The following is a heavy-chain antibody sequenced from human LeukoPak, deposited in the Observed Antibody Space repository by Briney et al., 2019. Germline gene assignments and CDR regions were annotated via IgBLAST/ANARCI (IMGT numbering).Heavy chain of an antibody. CDR1: GYTFTSYG. Sequence: ALVKVSCKASGYTFTSYGISWVRQAPGQGLEWMGWISAYNGNTNYAQKLQGKVTMTTDTSTSTAYMELRSLRSDDTAVYYCARDYLRHSSSGYWGQGTLVTVSS. CDR2: ISAYNGNT. CDR3: ARDYLRHSSSGY. V-gene: IGHV1-18*01. J-gene: IGHJ4*02. D-gene: IGHD6-6*01.